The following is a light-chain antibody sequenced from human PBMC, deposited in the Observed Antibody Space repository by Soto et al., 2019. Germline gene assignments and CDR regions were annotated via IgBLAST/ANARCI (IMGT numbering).Light chain of an antibody. CDR1: QSISSY. Sequence: QMTQSPSSLSASVGDRVTITCRASQSISSYLNWYQQKPGKAPKLLIYAASSLQSGVPSRFSGSGSGTDFTLTISSLQPEDFATYYCQQSYSTPYTLGQGTLLEI. J-gene: IGKJ5*01. CDR3: QQSYSTPYT. CDR2: AAS. V-gene: IGKV1-39*01.